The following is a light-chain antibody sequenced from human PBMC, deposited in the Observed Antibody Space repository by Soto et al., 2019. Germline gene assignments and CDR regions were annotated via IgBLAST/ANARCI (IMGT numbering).Light chain of an antibody. CDR2: GAS. Sequence: EIVLTQSPGTLSLSPGERATLSCRASQSFSSSSLAWYQPKPGQAPRLLIYGASSRATGIPDRFSGSGSGTDFTLTISRLEPEDFAVYYCQQYDSSPRTFGQGTKGDIK. CDR1: QSFSSSS. V-gene: IGKV3-20*01. J-gene: IGKJ1*01. CDR3: QQYDSSPRT.